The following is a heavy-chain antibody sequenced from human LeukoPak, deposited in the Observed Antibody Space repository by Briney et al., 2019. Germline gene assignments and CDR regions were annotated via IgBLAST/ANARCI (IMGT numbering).Heavy chain of an antibody. CDR2: ISTKGANT. CDR1: GFAFTNYG. Sequence: PGGSLRLSCAASGFAFTNYGMIWVRQAPGKGLEWVAAISTKGANTYHINSVKGRFAISRDNSKNTLYLQMDSLRVEDTAVYYCAKDRGDSGTYYFDHWGQGTLVTVSS. V-gene: IGHV3-23*01. J-gene: IGHJ4*02. CDR3: AKDRGDSGTYYFDH. D-gene: IGHD1-26*01.